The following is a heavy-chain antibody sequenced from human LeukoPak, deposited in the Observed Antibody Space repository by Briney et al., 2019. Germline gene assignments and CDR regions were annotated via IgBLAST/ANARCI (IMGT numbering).Heavy chain of an antibody. Sequence: GGSLRLSCAASGFTFSSYEMNWVSQAPGKWLEWVSYISSSGSTIYYADSVKGRFTISRDNAKNSLYLQMNSLRAEDTAVYYCARLRGYSYGYDFDYWGQGTLLTVSS. CDR3: ARLRGYSYGYDFDY. CDR1: GFTFSSYE. J-gene: IGHJ4*02. D-gene: IGHD5-18*01. V-gene: IGHV3-48*03. CDR2: ISSSGSTI.